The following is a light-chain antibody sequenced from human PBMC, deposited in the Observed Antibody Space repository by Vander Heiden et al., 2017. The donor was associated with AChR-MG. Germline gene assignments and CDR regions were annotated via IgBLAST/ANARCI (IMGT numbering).Light chain of an antibody. Sequence: QSVLTQPPSASGTPGQRVTISCSGSDSNIGKNYVYWYQHLPGTAPKLLIYKNSQWPSGVPDRCAGSKSGTSASRAISGLRSEDEADYFCVAWDVGLRGYVFGSGTKVTVL. J-gene: IGLJ1*01. CDR1: DSNIGKNY. CDR3: VAWDVGLRGYV. V-gene: IGLV1-47*01. CDR2: KNS.